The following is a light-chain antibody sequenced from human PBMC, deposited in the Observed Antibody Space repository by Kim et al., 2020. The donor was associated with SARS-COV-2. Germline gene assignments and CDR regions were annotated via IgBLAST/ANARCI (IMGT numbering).Light chain of an antibody. J-gene: IGLJ3*02. CDR3: QVWDSSTAV. CDR2: RDS. V-gene: IGLV3-9*01. CDR1: NIGSKN. Sequence: SVALGQTARITCGGNNIGSKNVPWYQQKPGQAPVLVIYRDSNRPSGIPERFSGSNSGNKATLTISRAQAGDEADYYCQVWDSSTAVFGGGTQLTVL.